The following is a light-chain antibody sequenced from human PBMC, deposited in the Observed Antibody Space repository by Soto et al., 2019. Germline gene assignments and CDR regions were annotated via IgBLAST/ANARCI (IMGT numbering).Light chain of an antibody. J-gene: IGKJ5*01. V-gene: IGKV1-8*01. CDR3: KQYYSYPIT. CDR2: AAS. Sequence: AIRMTQSPSSFSAAKGDRVAITCRASLGISSYLAWYQQKPGKAPKLLIYAASSLQSGVPSRFSGSGSGTDFTLTISCLQSEDFATYYCKQYYSYPITFGQGTRLENK. CDR1: LGISSY.